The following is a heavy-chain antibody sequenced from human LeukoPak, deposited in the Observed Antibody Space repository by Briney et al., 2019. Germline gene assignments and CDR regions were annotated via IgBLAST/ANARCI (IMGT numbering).Heavy chain of an antibody. V-gene: IGHV1-2*06. CDR1: GYTFTDYY. CDR3: AKAKTIVGTFGFDY. D-gene: IGHD2/OR15-2a*01. Sequence: ASVKVSCKASGYTFTDYYMHWVRQAPGQGLEWVGRINPNSGGTNYAQKFQGRVTMTRDTSISTAYMELTRLTSDDTAVYYCAKAKTIVGTFGFDYWGQGTLVTVSS. J-gene: IGHJ4*02. CDR2: INPNSGGT.